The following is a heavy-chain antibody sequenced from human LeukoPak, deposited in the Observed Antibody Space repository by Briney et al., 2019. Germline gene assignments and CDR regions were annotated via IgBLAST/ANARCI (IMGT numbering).Heavy chain of an antibody. V-gene: IGHV3-21*01. CDR2: ISSSSSYI. CDR1: GFTFSSYS. Sequence: GGSLRLSCAASGFTFSSYSMNWVRQAPGKGLEWVSSISSSSSYIYYADSAKGRFTISRDNAKNSLYLQMNSLRAEDTAVYYCARSIAAAGTAYWGQGTLVTVSS. D-gene: IGHD6-13*01. CDR3: ARSIAAAGTAY. J-gene: IGHJ4*02.